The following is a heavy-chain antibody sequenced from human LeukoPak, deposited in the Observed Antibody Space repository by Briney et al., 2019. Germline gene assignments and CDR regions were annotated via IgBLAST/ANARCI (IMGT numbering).Heavy chain of an antibody. CDR1: GYTFTSYA. CDR2: INAGNGNT. V-gene: IGHV1-3*01. CDR3: ARVSTDILTGYLTFDY. J-gene: IGHJ4*02. Sequence: RASVKVSCKASGYTFTSYAMHWVRHAPGQRLEWMGWINAGNGNTKYSQKFQGSVTITRDKSASTVYMELSSLRSEDTAVYYCARVSTDILTGYLTFDYWGQGPLVPVSS. D-gene: IGHD3-9*01.